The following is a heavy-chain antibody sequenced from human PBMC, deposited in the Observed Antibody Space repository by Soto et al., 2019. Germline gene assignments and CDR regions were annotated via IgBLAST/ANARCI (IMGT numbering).Heavy chain of an antibody. Sequence: QAQLVQSGAEVKKPGSSVKVTCKASGAIFSSNAISWVRQAPGQGLEWMGGILPIFGRTNYAQKFQGRVTITADESTRTAYMELSSLKSEDTAVYYCATGGRGYSYAPRFYLEYWGQGTLVTVSS. CDR3: ATGGRGYSYAPRFYLEY. CDR1: GAIFSSNA. CDR2: ILPIFGRT. J-gene: IGHJ4*02. D-gene: IGHD5-18*01. V-gene: IGHV1-69*01.